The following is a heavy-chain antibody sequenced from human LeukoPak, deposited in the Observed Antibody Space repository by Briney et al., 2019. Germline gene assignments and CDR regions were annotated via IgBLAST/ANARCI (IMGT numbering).Heavy chain of an antibody. CDR2: LTPGDGYT. CDR3: ARDFDWATDY. D-gene: IGHD3-9*01. CDR1: GYTFTSHK. V-gene: IGHV1-46*01. Sequence: ASVKVSCKTSGYTFTSHKIHWVRQAPGQGLEWMGILTPGDGYTDYAQRFQGRVTMTRDLSTSTVYMELSSLSSEDTAVYYCARDFDWATDYWGQGTLVTVSS. J-gene: IGHJ4*02.